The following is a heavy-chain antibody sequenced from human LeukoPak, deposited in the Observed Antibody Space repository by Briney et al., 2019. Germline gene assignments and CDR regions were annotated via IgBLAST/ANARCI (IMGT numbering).Heavy chain of an antibody. CDR2: INHSGST. Sequence: PSETLSLTCAVYNGSFSGYYWSWIRQPPGKGLEWIGEINHSGSTNYNPSLKSRITISVDTSKNQFSLKLNSVTAADMAVYYCASLRSGYSGDLEPFGYWGQGTLVTVSS. V-gene: IGHV4-34*01. J-gene: IGHJ4*02. D-gene: IGHD5-12*01. CDR3: ASLRSGYSGDLEPFGY. CDR1: NGSFSGYY.